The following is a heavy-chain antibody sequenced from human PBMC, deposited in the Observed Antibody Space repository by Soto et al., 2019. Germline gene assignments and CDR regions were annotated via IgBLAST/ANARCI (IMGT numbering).Heavy chain of an antibody. J-gene: IGHJ4*02. CDR2: IYGGGST. D-gene: IGHD3-22*01. CDR1: GFPVSSNY. CDR3: AKVFYYYDSSGYYYFDC. Sequence: GGSLRLSCAVSGFPVSSNYMTWVRQAPGKGPEWVSIIYGGGSTFYADSVKGRFTISRDNSKNTLYLQMSSLRAEDTAVYYCAKVFYYYDSSGYYYFDCWGQGTLVTVSS. V-gene: IGHV3-53*01.